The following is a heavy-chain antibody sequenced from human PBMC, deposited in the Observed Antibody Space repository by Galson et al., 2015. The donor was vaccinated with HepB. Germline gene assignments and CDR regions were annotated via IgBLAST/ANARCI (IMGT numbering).Heavy chain of an antibody. Sequence: CAISGDSVSSNSAAWNWIRQSPSRGLEWLGRTYYRSKWYNSYAVSVKSRITINPDTTKNQFSLQQNSVTPEDTAIYYCARQLAYCVANTCQIFFDYWGQGTLVTVSS. J-gene: IGHJ4*02. CDR3: ARQLAYCVANTCQIFFDY. CDR2: TYYRSKWYN. CDR1: GDSVSSNSAA. D-gene: IGHD2-21*01. V-gene: IGHV6-1*01.